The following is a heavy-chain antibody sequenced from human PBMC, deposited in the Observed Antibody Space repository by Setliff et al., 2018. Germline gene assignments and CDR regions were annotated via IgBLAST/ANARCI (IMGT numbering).Heavy chain of an antibody. CDR2: IYTSGST. J-gene: IGHJ4*02. CDR3: RFWSGYYKNDY. D-gene: IGHD3-3*01. CDR1: GASLRSGSNY. V-gene: IGHV4-61*02. Sequence: SETLSLTCTVSGASLRSGSNYWGWFRQPAGKGLEWIGRIYTSGSTNYNPSLKSRVTISVDTSKNQFSLKLSSVTAADTAVYYCRFWSGYYKNDYWGQGTLVTVSS.